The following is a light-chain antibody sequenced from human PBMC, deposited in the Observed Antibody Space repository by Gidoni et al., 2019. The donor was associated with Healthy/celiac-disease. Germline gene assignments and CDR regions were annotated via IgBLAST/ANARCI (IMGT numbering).Light chain of an antibody. V-gene: IGKV1-5*01. CDR3: QQYNSYSLYT. CDR2: DAS. J-gene: IGKJ2*01. Sequence: DIQMTQSPSTLSASVGDRATITCRASQSISSWLAWYQQKPGKAPKLLIDDASSLESGVPSRFSGSGSGTEFTLTISSLQPDDFATYYCQQYNSYSLYTFGQGTKLEIK. CDR1: QSISSW.